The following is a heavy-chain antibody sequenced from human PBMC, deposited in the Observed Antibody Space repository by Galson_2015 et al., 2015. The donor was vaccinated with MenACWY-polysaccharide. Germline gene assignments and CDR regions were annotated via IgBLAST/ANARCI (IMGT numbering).Heavy chain of an antibody. CDR1: GYSFTNYW. V-gene: IGHV5-51*01. D-gene: IGHD6-25*01. CDR2: IHPVDSDT. CDR3: ATHAADEYLQY. J-gene: IGHJ1*01. Sequence: QSGAEVKKPGESLKISCKGSGYSFTNYWIGWVRQMPGKGLEWMGIIHPVDSDTRYSPSFQGQVTISADKSISTAYLQWISPKASDSAVYYCATHAADEYLQYWRQGTLVTASS.